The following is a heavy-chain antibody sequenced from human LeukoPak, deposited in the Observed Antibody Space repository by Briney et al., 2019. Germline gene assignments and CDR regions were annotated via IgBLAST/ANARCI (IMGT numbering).Heavy chain of an antibody. CDR2: IIPILGIA. V-gene: IGHV1-69*02. J-gene: IGHJ4*02. Sequence: GSSVKVSCKASGGTFSCYTISWVRQAPGQGLEWMGRIIPILGIANYAQKFQGRVTITADKSTSTAYMELSSLRSEDTAVYYCARHKYDSSGYYSEDYWGQGTLVTVSS. D-gene: IGHD3-22*01. CDR3: ARHKYDSSGYYSEDY. CDR1: GGTFSCYT.